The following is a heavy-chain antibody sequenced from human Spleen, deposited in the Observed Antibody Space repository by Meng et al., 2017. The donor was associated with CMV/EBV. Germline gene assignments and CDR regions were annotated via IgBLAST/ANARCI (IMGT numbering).Heavy chain of an antibody. J-gene: IGHJ4*02. CDR2: ISHDETYN. V-gene: IGHV3-30*02. CDR1: GFTFSSHG. Sequence: GESLKISCAASGFTFSSHGMHWVRQAPGKGLEWVAFISHDETYNHYSDSVRGRFTLSRDNSRNTLYLQMNSVKVADTAVYYCARDQFYYFDYWGQGTLVTVSS. D-gene: IGHD5-24*01. CDR3: ARDQFYYFDY.